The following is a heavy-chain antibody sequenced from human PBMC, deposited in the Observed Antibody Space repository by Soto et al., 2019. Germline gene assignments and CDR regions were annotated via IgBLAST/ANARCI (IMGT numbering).Heavy chain of an antibody. CDR3: ARQVTSSSGYYYGMDV. CDR2: IYYSGST. J-gene: IGHJ6*02. Sequence: SETLSLTCTVSGGSISSSSYYWVWIRQPPGKGLEWIGSIYYSGSTYYNPSLKSRVTISVDTSKNQFSLKLSSVTAADTAVYYCARQVTSSSGYYYGMDVWGQGTTVTVSS. CDR1: GGSISSSSYY. D-gene: IGHD6-6*01. V-gene: IGHV4-39*01.